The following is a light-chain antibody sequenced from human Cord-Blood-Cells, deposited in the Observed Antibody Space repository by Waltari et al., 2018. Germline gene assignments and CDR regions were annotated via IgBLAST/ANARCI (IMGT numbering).Light chain of an antibody. CDR1: HSISSW. CDR3: QQYKSYPYP. CDR2: DAS. Sequence: DIQMTQSPSTLPASVGDRVTITCRASHSISSWLAWYQQKPRKAPKLLIYDASSLESGVPSRFSGSGSGTEFTLTISSLQPDDFATYYCQQYKSYPYPFGQGTKLWIK. J-gene: IGKJ2*01. V-gene: IGKV1-5*01.